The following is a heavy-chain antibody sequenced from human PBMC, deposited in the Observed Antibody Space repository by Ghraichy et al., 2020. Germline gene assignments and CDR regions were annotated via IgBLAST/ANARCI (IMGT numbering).Heavy chain of an antibody. CDR3: ARGVGRDYVWGSYRQPGYGMDV. Sequence: SETLSLTCAVYGGSFSGYYWSWTRQPPGKGLEWIGEINHRGSTNYNPSLKSRVTISVDTSKNQFSLKLSSVTAADTAVYYCARGVGRDYVWGSYRQPGYGMDVWGQGTTVTVSS. V-gene: IGHV4-34*01. J-gene: IGHJ6*02. CDR2: INHRGST. CDR1: GGSFSGYY. D-gene: IGHD3-16*02.